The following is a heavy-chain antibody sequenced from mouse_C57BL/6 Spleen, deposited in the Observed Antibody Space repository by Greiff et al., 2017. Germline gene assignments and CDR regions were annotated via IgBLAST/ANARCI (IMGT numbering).Heavy chain of an antibody. CDR3: ARRYYGSSYLYYFDY. Sequence: VQLQQSGAELARPGASVKLSCKASGYTFPSYGISWVKQRTGQGLEWIGEIYPRSGNTYYNEKFKGKATLTADKSSSTAYMELRSLTSEDSAVYFCARRYYGSSYLYYFDYWGQGTTLTVSS. CDR2: IYPRSGNT. J-gene: IGHJ2*01. D-gene: IGHD1-1*01. V-gene: IGHV1-81*01. CDR1: GYTFPSYG.